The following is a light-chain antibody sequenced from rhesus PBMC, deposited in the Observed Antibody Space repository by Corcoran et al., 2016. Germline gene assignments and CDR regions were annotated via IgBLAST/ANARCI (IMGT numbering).Light chain of an antibody. V-gene: IGKV3-42*01. CDR3: QQGYRWPPFT. J-gene: IGKJ4*01. Sequence: EIVMTQSPATLSLSPGERATLSCRASQSVTSNLAWYQQKPGQAPKLLIYGASSRATRIPDRFSGSVSGTEFTLTISSLEPEDVGVYYCQQGYRWPPFTFGGGTKVELK. CDR2: GAS. CDR1: QSVTSN.